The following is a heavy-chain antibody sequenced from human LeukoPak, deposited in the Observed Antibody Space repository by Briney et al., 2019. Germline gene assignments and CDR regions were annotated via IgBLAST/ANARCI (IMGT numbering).Heavy chain of an antibody. CDR3: ARGGYRGY. V-gene: IGHV3-9*01. CDR2: ISWNSGSI. J-gene: IGHJ4*02. CDR1: GFTFDDYA. D-gene: IGHD5-18*01. Sequence: GGSLRLSCAASGFTFDDYAMHWVRQAPGKGLEWVSGISWNSGSIGYADSVKDRFTISRDNAKNSLYLQMNSLRAEDTAVYYCARGGYRGYWGQGTLVTVSS.